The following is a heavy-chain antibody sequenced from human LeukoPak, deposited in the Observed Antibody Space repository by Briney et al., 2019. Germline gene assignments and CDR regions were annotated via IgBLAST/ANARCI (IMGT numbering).Heavy chain of an antibody. J-gene: IGHJ4*02. CDR3: ALSIAARNFDY. Sequence: PSETLSLTCTVSGGSISSSTYYWGWIRQPPGKGLEWIGSIYYSGSTYYNPSLKSRVTISVDTSKNQFSLKLSSVTAADTAVYYCALSIAARNFDYWGQGTLVTVSS. CDR1: GGSISSSTYY. D-gene: IGHD6-6*01. V-gene: IGHV4-39*07. CDR2: IYYSGST.